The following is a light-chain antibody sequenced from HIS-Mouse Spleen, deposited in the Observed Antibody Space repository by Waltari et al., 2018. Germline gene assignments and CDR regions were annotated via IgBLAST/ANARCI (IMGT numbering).Light chain of an antibody. J-gene: IGLJ3*02. V-gene: IGLV1-47*01. CDR3: AAWDDSLSGPV. CDR2: RNN. Sequence: QSVLTQPPSASGTPGQRVTIPCSGSSSNIGRNYVYWYQQLPGTAPKLLIYRNNQRPSGVPDRFSGSKSGTSASLVISGLRSEDEADYYCAAWDDSLSGPVFGGGTKLTVL. CDR1: SSNIGRNY.